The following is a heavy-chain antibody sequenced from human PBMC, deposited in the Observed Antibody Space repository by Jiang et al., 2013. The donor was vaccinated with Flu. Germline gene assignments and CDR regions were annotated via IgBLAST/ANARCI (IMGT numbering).Heavy chain of an antibody. J-gene: IGHJ4*02. CDR2: IYFSGST. D-gene: IGHD3-10*01. Sequence: SGSGLVKPSQTVSLTCNVSGASISSGAYYWSWIRQRPGKGLEYIGFIYFSGSTYYNPSLETPVSISMDTSKNQFSLELRSMTAADTAIYYCARESGGPRSVPRFEVHHFDYWGQGSLVTVSS. V-gene: IGHV4-31*01. CDR1: GASISSGAYY. CDR3: ARESGGPRSVPRFEVHHFDY.